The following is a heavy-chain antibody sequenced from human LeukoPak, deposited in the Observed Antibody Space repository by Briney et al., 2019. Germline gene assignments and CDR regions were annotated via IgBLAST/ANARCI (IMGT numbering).Heavy chain of an antibody. V-gene: IGHV3-23*01. D-gene: IGHD3-22*01. J-gene: IGHJ4*02. CDR2: ISGSGGST. CDR1: GFTFSSYA. CDR3: AKDTSIVVVTLSAY. Sequence: PGGSLRLSCAASGFTFSSYAMSWVRQAPGKGLEWVSAISGSGGSTYYADSAKGRFTISRDNSKNTLYLQMNSLRAEDTAVYYCAKDTSIVVVTLSAYWGQGTLVTVSS.